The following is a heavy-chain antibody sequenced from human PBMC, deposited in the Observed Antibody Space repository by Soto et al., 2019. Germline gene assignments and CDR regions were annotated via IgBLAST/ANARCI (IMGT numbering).Heavy chain of an antibody. J-gene: IGHJ4*02. CDR2: ITPFSGDV. Sequence: PVKVSCKALGNTFTYRYLHWVRQAPGQAFEWMGWITPFSGDVHYAQKFQERVTITRDRSINTAYMQMSSLRSEDTAMYFCAGGGAGSGPFTWELPDHWGQGTLVTVSS. CDR3: AGGGAGSGPFTWELPDH. V-gene: IGHV1-45*02. D-gene: IGHD1-26*01. CDR1: GNTFTYRY.